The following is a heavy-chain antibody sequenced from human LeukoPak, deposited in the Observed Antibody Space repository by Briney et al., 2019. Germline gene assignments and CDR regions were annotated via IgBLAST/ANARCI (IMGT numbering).Heavy chain of an antibody. D-gene: IGHD6-19*01. CDR1: GFTIMNSA. Sequence: PGGSLRLSCAASGFTIMNSAMNWVRQAPGKGLEWVSAINGTAINTDYADSVKGRFTISRDYSKNTLYLQMNSLRAEDTAVYYCLTRSLLAVTGNYYMDVWGKGTTVTVSS. V-gene: IGHV3-23*01. CDR3: LTRSLLAVTGNYYMDV. CDR2: INGTAINT. J-gene: IGHJ6*03.